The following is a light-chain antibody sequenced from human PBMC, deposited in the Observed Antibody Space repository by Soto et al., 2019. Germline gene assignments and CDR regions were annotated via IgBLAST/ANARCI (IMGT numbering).Light chain of an antibody. Sequence: QSALTQPASVSGSPGQSITFSCTGTSSDVGTYNYVSWYQQHPGKAPKLMIYEVSNRPSGISNRFSGSKSGNTASLTISGLQAEDEADYYCSSYTSSSTLDYVFGTGTKLTVL. CDR1: SSDVGTYNY. J-gene: IGLJ1*01. V-gene: IGLV2-14*01. CDR2: EVS. CDR3: SSYTSSSTLDYV.